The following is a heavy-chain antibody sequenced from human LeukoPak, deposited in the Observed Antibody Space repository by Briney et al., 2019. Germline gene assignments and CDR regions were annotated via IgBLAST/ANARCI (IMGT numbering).Heavy chain of an antibody. CDR2: ISSSSSYI. J-gene: IGHJ4*02. Sequence: GGSLRLSCAASGFTFSSYSMNWVRQAPGKGLEWVSSISSSSSYIYYADSVKGRFTISRDNSKGTVYLQMNSLRPEDTAVYYCAKDDAWLQYGDWGRGTLVTVSS. CDR3: AKDDAWLQYGD. D-gene: IGHD5-24*01. V-gene: IGHV3-21*04. CDR1: GFTFSSYS.